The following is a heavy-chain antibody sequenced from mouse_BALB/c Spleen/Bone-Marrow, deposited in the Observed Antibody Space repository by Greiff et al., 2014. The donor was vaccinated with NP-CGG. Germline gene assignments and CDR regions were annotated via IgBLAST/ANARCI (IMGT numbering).Heavy chain of an antibody. J-gene: IGHJ3*01. CDR2: IDPANDNT. CDR3: ARADGDDAWFAY. Sequence: EVQLQQSGAEFVKPGASVKLSCTASGFNIKDTYMHWVKRRPEQGLEWIGRIDPANDNTKYDPKFQGKATITADTSSNTAYLQLSSLTSEDTAVYYCARADGDDAWFAYWGQGTLVTVSA. D-gene: IGHD2-2*01. CDR1: GFNIKDTY. V-gene: IGHV14-3*02.